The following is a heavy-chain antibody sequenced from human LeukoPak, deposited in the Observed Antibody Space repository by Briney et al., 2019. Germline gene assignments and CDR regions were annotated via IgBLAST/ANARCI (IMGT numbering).Heavy chain of an antibody. CDR3: ARVERGGEWELLKHPRNHFDY. D-gene: IGHD1-26*01. J-gene: IGHJ4*02. CDR2: ISAYNGNT. Sequence: ASVKVSCKASGYTFTSYGISWVRQAPGQGLEWMGWISAYNGNTNYAQKLQGRVTMTTDTSTSTAYMELRSLRSDDTAVYYCARVERGGEWELLKHPRNHFDYWGQGTLVTVSS. CDR1: GYTFTSYG. V-gene: IGHV1-18*01.